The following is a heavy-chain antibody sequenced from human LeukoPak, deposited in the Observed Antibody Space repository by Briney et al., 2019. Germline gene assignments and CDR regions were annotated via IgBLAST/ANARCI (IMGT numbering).Heavy chain of an antibody. CDR1: GGSFSGYY. CDR2: INHSGST. Sequence: SETLSLTCAVYGGSFSGYYWSWIRQPPRKGLEWIGEINHSGSTNYNPSLKSRVTISVDTSKNHFSLKLRSVPAADTAVYYCAGLDSSGRSAADYWGQGTLVTVSS. CDR3: AGLDSSGRSAADY. V-gene: IGHV4-34*01. D-gene: IGHD3-22*01. J-gene: IGHJ4*02.